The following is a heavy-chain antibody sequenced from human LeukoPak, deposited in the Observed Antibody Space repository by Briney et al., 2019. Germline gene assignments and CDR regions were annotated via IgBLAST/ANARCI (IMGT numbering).Heavy chain of an antibody. CDR3: ARDLVQLWSKDF. D-gene: IGHD5-18*01. CDR1: GFTFSSYS. V-gene: IGHV3-48*04. J-gene: IGHJ4*02. Sequence: GGSLRLSCAASGFTFSSYSMDWVRQAPGKGLEWVSYISSSGRNIYYADSVKGRFTISRDNAKNSLYLQMNSLRAEDTAVYYCARDLVQLWSKDFWGQGTLVTVSS. CDR2: ISSSGRNI.